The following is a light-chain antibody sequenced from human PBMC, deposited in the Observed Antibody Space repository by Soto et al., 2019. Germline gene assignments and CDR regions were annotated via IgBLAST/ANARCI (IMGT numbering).Light chain of an antibody. CDR2: AAS. CDR3: QQSRSTPYT. J-gene: IGKJ2*01. Sequence: DIQVTQSPPSLSASVGDRVIITCRASQSISSSLNWYQQKPGKAPKVLIHAASSLQSGVPSRFSGSGSGTDFTLTISSLQREDFATYYCQQSRSTPYTFGQGTKLEIK. V-gene: IGKV1-39*01. CDR1: QSISSS.